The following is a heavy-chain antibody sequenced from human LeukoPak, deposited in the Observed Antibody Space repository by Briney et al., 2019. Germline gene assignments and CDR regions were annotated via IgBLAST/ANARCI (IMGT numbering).Heavy chain of an antibody. V-gene: IGHV4-31*03. J-gene: IGHJ4*02. CDR3: ARVPGWLSPYYFGY. D-gene: IGHD3-22*01. CDR1: GGSISSGGYY. Sequence: SETLSLTCTVSGGSISSGGYYWSWIRQHPGKGLEWIGYIYYSGSTYYNPSLKSRVTISVDTSKNQFSLKLSSVTAADTAVYYCARVPGWLSPYYFGYWGQGTLVTVSS. CDR2: IYYSGST.